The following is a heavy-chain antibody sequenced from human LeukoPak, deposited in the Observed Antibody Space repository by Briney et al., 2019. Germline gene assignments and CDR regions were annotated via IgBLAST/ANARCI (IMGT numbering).Heavy chain of an antibody. Sequence: KPSETLSLTCAVYGGSFRGYYWSWIRQPPGTGLEWIGEVNHSGSTNYNPSLKSRVTLSGDTSNNQFSLRLSSVTAADTAVYYCARGGNIWSGLSGRNWFDPWGQGTLVTVSS. D-gene: IGHD3-3*01. J-gene: IGHJ5*02. V-gene: IGHV4-34*01. CDR1: GGSFRGYY. CDR3: ARGGNIWSGLSGRNWFDP. CDR2: VNHSGST.